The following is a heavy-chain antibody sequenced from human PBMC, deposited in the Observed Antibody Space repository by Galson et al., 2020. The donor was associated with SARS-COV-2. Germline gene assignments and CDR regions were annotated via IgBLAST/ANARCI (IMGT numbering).Heavy chain of an antibody. J-gene: IGHJ6*02. CDR1: GFTFSSYW. CDR2: IKQDGSEK. CDR3: AKERIVVVPDRYYYYYYGMDV. Sequence: GESLKISCAASGFTFSSYWMSWVRQAPGKGLEWVANIKQDGSEKYYVDSVKGRFTISRDNAKNSLYLQMNSLRAEDTAVYYCAKERIVVVPDRYYYYYYGMDVWGQGTTVTVSS. V-gene: IGHV3-7*05. D-gene: IGHD2-2*01.